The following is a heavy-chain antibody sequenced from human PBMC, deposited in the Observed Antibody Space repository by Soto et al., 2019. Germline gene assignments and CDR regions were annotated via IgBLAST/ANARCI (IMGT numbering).Heavy chain of an antibody. CDR2: IYYSGST. Sequence: SETLSLTCTVSGGSISSGGYYWSWIRQHPGKGLEWIGYIYYSGSTYYNPSLKSRVTISVDTSKNQFSLKLSSVTAADTAVYYCATSDPYGDYTGGRLDYWGQGTLVTVSS. V-gene: IGHV4-31*03. D-gene: IGHD4-17*01. CDR3: ATSDPYGDYTGGRLDY. CDR1: GGSISSGGYY. J-gene: IGHJ4*02.